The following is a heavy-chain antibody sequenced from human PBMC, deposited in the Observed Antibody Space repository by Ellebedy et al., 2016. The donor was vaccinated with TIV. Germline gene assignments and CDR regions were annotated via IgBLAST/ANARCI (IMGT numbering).Heavy chain of an antibody. CDR1: GFVVSSNY. CDR3: AGVDLGLGFDY. Sequence: GGSLRLSCAVSGFVVSSNYMSWVRQAPGKGLEWVSTIYSAGPTYYADSVKGRFTISRDTSKNTLFLQMNSLRTEDTDVYYCAGVDLGLGFDYWGRGTVVTVSS. D-gene: IGHD3-16*01. V-gene: IGHV3-53*01. CDR2: IYSAGPT. J-gene: IGHJ4*02.